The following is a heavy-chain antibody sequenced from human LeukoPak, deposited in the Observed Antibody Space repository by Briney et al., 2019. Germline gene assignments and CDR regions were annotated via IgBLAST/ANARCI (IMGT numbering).Heavy chain of an antibody. Sequence: GASVKVSCKVSGYTLTELSMHWVRQAPGKGLEWMGGFDPEDGETIYAQKFQGRVTMTEDTSTDTAYMELSSLRSEDTAVYYCATLPMVRGVSAFDIWGQGTMVTASS. V-gene: IGHV1-24*01. CDR1: GYTLTELS. CDR2: FDPEDGET. J-gene: IGHJ3*02. CDR3: ATLPMVRGVSAFDI. D-gene: IGHD3-10*01.